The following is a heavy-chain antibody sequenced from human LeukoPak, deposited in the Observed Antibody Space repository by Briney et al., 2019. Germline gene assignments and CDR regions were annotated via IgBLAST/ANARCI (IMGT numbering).Heavy chain of an antibody. CDR2: ISSGGSTT. V-gene: IGHV3-48*01. CDR1: GFIFSSYS. D-gene: IGHD4-17*01. CDR3: ARVPTTYGMDV. Sequence: GGSLSLFCAASGFIFSSYSMNWVRQAPGKGLEWVSYISSGGSTTSYADSVKGRFTISRDNAKNSLYLQMNSLRAEDTAVFYCARVPTTYGMDVWGQGTTVAVSS. J-gene: IGHJ6*02.